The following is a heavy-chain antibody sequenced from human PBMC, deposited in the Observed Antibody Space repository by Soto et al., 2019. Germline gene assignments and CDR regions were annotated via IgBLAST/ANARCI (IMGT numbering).Heavy chain of an antibody. V-gene: IGHV3-74*01. D-gene: IGHD1-26*01. J-gene: IGHJ4*02. CDR1: GFTFSSYL. CDR2: INSDGSST. CDR3: VRDDVGVGIDS. Sequence: GSLRLSCAASGFTFSSYLMHWVRQAPEKGLMWVSHINSDGSSTTYADSVKGRFTISRDNAKNTLFPQMNSLRADDTAVYYCVRDDVGVGIDSWGRGTLVTVSS.